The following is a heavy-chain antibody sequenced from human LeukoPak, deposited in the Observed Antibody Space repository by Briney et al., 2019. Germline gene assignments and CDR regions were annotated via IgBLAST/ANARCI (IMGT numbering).Heavy chain of an antibody. D-gene: IGHD4-11*01. CDR3: ARDVSGYSNYVDWFDP. CDR2: IYTSGST. Sequence: SETLSLTCTVSGGSISSYYWSWIRQPAGKGLEWIGRIYTSGSTNYNPSLKSRDTMSVDTSKNQFSLKLSSVTAADTAVYYCARDVSGYSNYVDWFDPWGQGTLVTVSS. V-gene: IGHV4-4*07. CDR1: GGSISSYY. J-gene: IGHJ5*02.